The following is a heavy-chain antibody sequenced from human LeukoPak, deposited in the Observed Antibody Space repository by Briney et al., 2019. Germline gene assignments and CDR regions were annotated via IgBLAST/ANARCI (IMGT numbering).Heavy chain of an antibody. Sequence: GRSLRLSCAASGFTFSSYGMHWVRQAPGKGLEWVAVISYDGSNKYYADSVKGRLTISRDNSKNTLYLHVNSLRPEDTAVYYCAKGSGDEAQYYYYYMDVWGKGTTVSISS. CDR1: GFTFSSYG. V-gene: IGHV3-30*18. CDR3: AKGSGDEAQYYYYYMDV. D-gene: IGHD5-12*01. J-gene: IGHJ6*03. CDR2: ISYDGSNK.